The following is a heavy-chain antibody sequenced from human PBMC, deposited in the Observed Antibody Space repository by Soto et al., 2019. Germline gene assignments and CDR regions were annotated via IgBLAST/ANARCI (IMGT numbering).Heavy chain of an antibody. J-gene: IGHJ5*02. Sequence: EVQLVGSGGGVVRPGGSLRLSCAASGFTFDDYGMSWVRQAPGKGLEWVSGINWNGGSTGYADSVKGRFTISRDNAKNSLYLQMNSLRAEDTALYYCARDRITMVRGGDNWFDPWGQGTLVTVSS. V-gene: IGHV3-20*04. CDR3: ARDRITMVRGGDNWFDP. CDR2: INWNGGST. D-gene: IGHD3-10*01. CDR1: GFTFDDYG.